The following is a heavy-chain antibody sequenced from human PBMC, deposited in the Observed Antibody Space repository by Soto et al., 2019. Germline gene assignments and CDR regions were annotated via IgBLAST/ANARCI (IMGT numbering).Heavy chain of an antibody. D-gene: IGHD3-16*02. Sequence: QITLKESGPTLVKPTQTLTLTCTFSGFSLSTSGVGVGWIRQPPGKALEWLALIYWDDDKRYSPSLKSRLTITKDTSKYQVVLTMTNMDPVDTATYYCAHAYYDYVWGSYRPFDYWGQGTLVTVSS. CDR2: IYWDDDK. V-gene: IGHV2-5*02. CDR1: GFSLSTSGVG. CDR3: AHAYYDYVWGSYRPFDY. J-gene: IGHJ4*02.